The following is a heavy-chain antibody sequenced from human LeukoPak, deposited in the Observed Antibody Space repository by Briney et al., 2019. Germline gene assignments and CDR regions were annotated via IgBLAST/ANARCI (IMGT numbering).Heavy chain of an antibody. V-gene: IGHV3-23*01. Sequence: GGSLRLSCAASGFRFSAFAMSWVRQAPGKGLEWVSTISGSDGRTYYADSVRGRFTISRDNSKNTLFLQMSSLRADDTAVYYCAKESSGRFDYWGQGTLVTVSS. J-gene: IGHJ4*02. CDR3: AKESSGRFDY. CDR2: ISGSDGRT. CDR1: GFRFSAFA. D-gene: IGHD3-10*01.